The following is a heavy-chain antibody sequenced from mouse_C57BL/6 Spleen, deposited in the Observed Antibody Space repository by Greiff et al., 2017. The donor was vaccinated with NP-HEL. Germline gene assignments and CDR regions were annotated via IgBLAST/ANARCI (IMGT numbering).Heavy chain of an antibody. CDR3: ATDTSMDY. CDR1: GFTFSSYA. Sequence: EVQRVESGGGLVKPGGSLKLSCAASGFTFSSYAMSWVRQTPEKRLEWVATISDGGSYTYYPDNVKGRFTISRDNAKNNLYLQMSHLKSEDTAMYYCATDTSMDYWGQGTSVTVSS. J-gene: IGHJ4*01. V-gene: IGHV5-4*01. CDR2: ISDGGSYT.